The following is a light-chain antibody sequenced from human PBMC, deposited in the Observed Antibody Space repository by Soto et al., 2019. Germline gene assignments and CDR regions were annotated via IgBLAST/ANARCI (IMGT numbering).Light chain of an antibody. J-gene: IGKJ3*01. CDR3: QHYRT. CDR2: GAS. CDR1: QSVSDNS. Sequence: EIVMTQSPGTLSLSPGERATLSCRASQSVSDNSLAWYQQKPGQAPRLLIFGASSRATGIPDRFSGSGSGTDFTLTISRLEPEDFAVYYCQHYRTFGPGTKVDSK. V-gene: IGKV3-20*01.